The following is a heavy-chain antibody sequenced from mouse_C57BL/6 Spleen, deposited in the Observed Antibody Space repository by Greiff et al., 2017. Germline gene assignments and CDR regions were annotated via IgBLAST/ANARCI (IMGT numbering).Heavy chain of an antibody. CDR2: INPSNGGT. Sequence: QVQLKQPGTELVKPGASVKLSCKASGYTFTSYWMHWVKQRPGQGLEWIGNINPSNGGTNYNEKFKSKATLTVDKSSSTAYMQLSSLTSEDSAVYYCARPLLYYGGYYFDYWGQGTTLTVSS. CDR1: GYTFTSYW. J-gene: IGHJ2*01. D-gene: IGHD2-1*01. V-gene: IGHV1-53*01. CDR3: ARPLLYYGGYYFDY.